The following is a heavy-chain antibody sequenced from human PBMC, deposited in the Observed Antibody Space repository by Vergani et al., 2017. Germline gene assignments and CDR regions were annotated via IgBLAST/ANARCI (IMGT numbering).Heavy chain of an antibody. V-gene: IGHV4-34*09. CDR3: ARSRPYCTSGSCPAI. D-gene: IGHD2-15*01. J-gene: IGHJ4*02. Sequence: QVKLQESGPGLLKPSQTLSLTCTVSGESISGYYWSWIRQPPGKGLEWIGEINHSGSTNYNPSLKSRVTISVDTSKSQFSLKLNSVTVADTAVYYCARSRPYCTSGSCPAIWGQGTLVTVSS. CDR1: GESISGYY. CDR2: INHSGST.